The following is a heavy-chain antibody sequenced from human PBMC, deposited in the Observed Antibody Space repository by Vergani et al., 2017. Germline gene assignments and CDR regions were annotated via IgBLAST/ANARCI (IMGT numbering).Heavy chain of an antibody. Sequence: EVQLVESGGGLVPPGRSLRLSCKTSGFILGNHAMNWVRQAPGKGLEWISFIRTRAYGGAPEYAASVQGRFVVSRDDSKGLVSLQMNSLKTEDTAVYYCTTDLGYYDSSGYYYVNWAEYFQHWGQGTLVTVSS. CDR1: GFILGNHA. CDR2: IRTRAYGGAP. D-gene: IGHD3-22*01. V-gene: IGHV3-49*04. CDR3: TTDLGYYDSSGYYYVNWAEYFQH. J-gene: IGHJ1*01.